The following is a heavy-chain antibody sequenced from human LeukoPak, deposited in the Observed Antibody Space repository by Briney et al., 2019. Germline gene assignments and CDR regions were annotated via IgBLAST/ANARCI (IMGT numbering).Heavy chain of an antibody. J-gene: IGHJ3*02. CDR1: GFKFDDYA. D-gene: IGHD6-13*01. CDR2: ISWNSGSI. Sequence: PGGSLRLSCAASGFKFDDYAMHWVRQAPGKGLEWVSCISWNSGSIGYADSVKGRFTISRDNAKNSLYLQMNSLRAEDTALYYCAKVIAAAGPRPVHAFDIWGQGTMVTVSS. V-gene: IGHV3-9*01. CDR3: AKVIAAAGPRPVHAFDI.